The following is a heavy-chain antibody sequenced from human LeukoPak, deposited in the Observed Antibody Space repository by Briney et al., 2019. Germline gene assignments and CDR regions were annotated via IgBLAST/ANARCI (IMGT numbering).Heavy chain of an antibody. CDR3: ANQGY. J-gene: IGHJ4*02. V-gene: IGHV3-23*01. CDR2: ISGSDSST. CDR1: GLTFSSNA. Sequence: GGSLRLSCAASGLTFSSNAMRWVRQAPGKGLEWVSAISGSDSSTYYADSVKGRFTISRDNFKNTVYLQMSSLRAEDTAVYYCANQGYWGQGTLVTVSS.